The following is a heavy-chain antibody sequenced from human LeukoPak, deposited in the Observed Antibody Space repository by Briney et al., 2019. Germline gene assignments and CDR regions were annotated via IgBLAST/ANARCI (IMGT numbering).Heavy chain of an antibody. D-gene: IGHD3-22*01. Sequence: GASVKASCKASGYTFTGYYMHWVRQAPGQGLEWMGWINPNSGGTNYAQKFQGRVTMTRDTSISTAYMELSRLRSDDTAVYYCARDDNYYDSSGYYPYYYYYGMDVWGQGTTVTVSS. CDR1: GYTFTGYY. V-gene: IGHV1-2*02. CDR2: INPNSGGT. J-gene: IGHJ6*02. CDR3: ARDDNYYDSSGYYPYYYYYGMDV.